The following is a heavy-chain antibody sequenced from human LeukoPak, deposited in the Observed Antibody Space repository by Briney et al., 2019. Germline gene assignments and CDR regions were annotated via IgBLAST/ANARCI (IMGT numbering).Heavy chain of an antibody. CDR1: GGSISSSSYY. J-gene: IGHJ5*02. CDR3: ARFYCSGGSCYRNWFDP. CDR2: IYYSGNT. V-gene: IGHV4-61*01. D-gene: IGHD2-15*01. Sequence: PSETLSLTCTVSGGSISSSSYYWSWIRQPPGKGLEWIGYIYYSGNTNYNPSLKSRVTISVDTSRTQFSLKLTSVTAADTAVYYCARFYCSGGSCYRNWFDPWGQGTLVTVSS.